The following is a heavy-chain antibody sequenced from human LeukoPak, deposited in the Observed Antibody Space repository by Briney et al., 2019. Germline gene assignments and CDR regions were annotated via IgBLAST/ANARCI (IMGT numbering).Heavy chain of an antibody. CDR3: ARVRAAAGDAFDI. D-gene: IGHD6-13*01. CDR2: IYYSGST. Sequence: SETLSLTCSVYGGSIIGYYWSWIRQPPGKGLEWIGYIYYSGSTNYNPSLKSRVTISVDTSKNQFSLKLSSVTAADTAVYYCARVRAAAGDAFDIWGQGTMVTVSS. CDR1: GGSIIGYY. J-gene: IGHJ3*02. V-gene: IGHV4-59*12.